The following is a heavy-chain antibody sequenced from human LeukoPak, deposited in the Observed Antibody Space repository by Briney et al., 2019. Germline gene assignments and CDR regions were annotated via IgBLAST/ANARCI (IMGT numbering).Heavy chain of an antibody. J-gene: IGHJ2*01. V-gene: IGHV4-59*01. Sequence: SETLSLTCTVSGGSIKNNYWSWIRQPPGKALEWVGYVYSNGNTNYNPSLKSRVTMSIETSKNQFSLKVPSVTAADTAVYYCAGGTFDGPLYGTYWYFHVWGRGTLVTVSS. D-gene: IGHD1-14*01. CDR1: GGSIKNNY. CDR2: VYSNGNT. CDR3: AGGTFDGPLYGTYWYFHV.